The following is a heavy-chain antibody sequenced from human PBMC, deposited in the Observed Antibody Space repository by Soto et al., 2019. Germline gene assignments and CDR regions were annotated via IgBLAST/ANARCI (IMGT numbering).Heavy chain of an antibody. J-gene: IGHJ4*02. CDR2: ISYSGST. CDR1: GDSMTTVGYY. CDR3: TRGDY. V-gene: IGHV4-31*03. Sequence: QVQLQESGPGLVKPSQTLSLTCTVSGDSMTTVGYYWTWIRQHPGQGLEWIGFISYSGSTYYSSSHKVRVAKSADTSKNQFSLKLNSVTAADTAVYYCTRGDYWGQGTLVTVSS.